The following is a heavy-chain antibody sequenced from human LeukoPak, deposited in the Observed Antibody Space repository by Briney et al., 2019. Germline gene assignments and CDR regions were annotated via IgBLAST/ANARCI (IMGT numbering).Heavy chain of an antibody. J-gene: IGHJ4*02. CDR1: GYTFTSYG. V-gene: IGHV1-18*01. CDR2: ISAYNGNT. Sequence: ASVKVSCKASGYTFTSYGISWVRQAPGQGLEWMGWISAYNGNTNYAQKLQGRVTMTTDTSTSTAYMELRSLRSDDTAVYYCARGVRGYDFWSGYSSFPXFDYWGQGTLVTVSS. D-gene: IGHD3-3*01. CDR3: ARGVRGYDFWSGYSSFPXFDY.